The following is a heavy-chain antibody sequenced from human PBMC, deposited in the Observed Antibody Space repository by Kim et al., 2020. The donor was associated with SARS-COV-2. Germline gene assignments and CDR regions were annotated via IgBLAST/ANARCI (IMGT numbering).Heavy chain of an antibody. CDR2: ASGTGDSR. V-gene: IGHV3-23*01. CDR1: GFTFSSYA. J-gene: IGHJ4*02. D-gene: IGHD6-13*01. CDR3: AEDIGVAAGGTKPFDY. Sequence: GGSLRLSCAASGFTFSSYAMSWVRQAPGKGLEWVSAASGTGDSRYYAESVKGRFTISKDKSKNTLYLQMNSLRAEDTAVYYCAEDIGVAAGGTKPFDYWGQGTLVTVSS.